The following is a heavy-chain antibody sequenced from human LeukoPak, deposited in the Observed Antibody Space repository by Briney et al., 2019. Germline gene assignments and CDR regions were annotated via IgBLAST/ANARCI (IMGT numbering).Heavy chain of an antibody. D-gene: IGHD4-11*01. CDR3: ARGPPYSNNVDY. CDR1: GGSFSGYY. J-gene: IGHJ4*02. V-gene: IGHV4-34*01. Sequence: SETLSLTCAVYGGSFSGYYWSWIRQPPGKGLEWIGEINHSGSTNYNPSLKSRVTISVDTSKNQFSLKLSSATAADTAVYYCARGPPYSNNVDYWGQGTLVTVSS. CDR2: INHSGST.